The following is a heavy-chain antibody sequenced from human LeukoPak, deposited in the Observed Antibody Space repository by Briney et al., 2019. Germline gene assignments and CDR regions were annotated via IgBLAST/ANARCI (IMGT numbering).Heavy chain of an antibody. J-gene: IGHJ6*03. CDR3: ARVSGCSSTSCYKNYYYMDV. Sequence: SETLSLTCTVSGGSIGSGDYYWSWIRQPPGKGLEWIGYIYYSGSTYYNPSLKSRVTISVDTSKNQFSLKLSSVTAADTAVYYCARVSGCSSTSCYKNYYYMDVWGKGTTVTVSS. CDR1: GGSIGSGDYY. CDR2: IYYSGST. V-gene: IGHV4-30-4*01. D-gene: IGHD2-2*01.